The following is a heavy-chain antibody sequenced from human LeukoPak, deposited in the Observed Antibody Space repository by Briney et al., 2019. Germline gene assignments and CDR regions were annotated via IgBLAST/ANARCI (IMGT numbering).Heavy chain of an antibody. J-gene: IGHJ4*02. Sequence: GGTLGLSCAASGFTLDEYGMSWVRQAPGRGLEWVAYINWNGGRTDYVDSVKGRFTISRDNAKNSLHLQMNSLRAEDTGVYYCARDPAIQAWLSAYYFDYWGQGALVTVSS. CDR3: ARDPAIQAWLSAYYFDY. CDR2: INWNGGRT. CDR1: GFTLDEYG. D-gene: IGHD5-18*01. V-gene: IGHV3-20*04.